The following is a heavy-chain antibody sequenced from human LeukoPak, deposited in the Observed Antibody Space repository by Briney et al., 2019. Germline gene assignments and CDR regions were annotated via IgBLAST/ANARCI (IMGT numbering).Heavy chain of an antibody. CDR2: ISYSGST. CDR1: GGSISSHY. V-gene: IGHV4-59*11. CDR3: ARRLCSSTSCWDAFDI. Sequence: SETLSLTCTVSGGSISSHYWSWIRQPPGKGLEWIGYISYSGSTNYNPSLKSRVTISVDTSKNQFSLKLSSVTAADTAVYYCARRLCSSTSCWDAFDIWGQGTMVTVSS. D-gene: IGHD2-2*01. J-gene: IGHJ3*02.